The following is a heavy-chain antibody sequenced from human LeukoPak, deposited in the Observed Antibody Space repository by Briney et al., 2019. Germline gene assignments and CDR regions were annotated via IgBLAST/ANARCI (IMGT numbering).Heavy chain of an antibody. Sequence: GGSLRLSCAASGFTFSSYWMSWVRQAPGKGLGWVANIKQDGSEKYYVDSVKGRFTISRDNAKNSLYLQMNSLRAEDTAVYYCARAPGRDGYNFKAPDAFDIWGQGTMVTVSS. CDR3: ARAPGRDGYNFKAPDAFDI. D-gene: IGHD5-24*01. V-gene: IGHV3-7*01. CDR1: GFTFSSYW. J-gene: IGHJ3*02. CDR2: IKQDGSEK.